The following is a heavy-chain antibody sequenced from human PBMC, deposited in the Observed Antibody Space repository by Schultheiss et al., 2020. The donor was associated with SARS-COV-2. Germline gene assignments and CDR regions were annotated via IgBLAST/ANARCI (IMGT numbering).Heavy chain of an antibody. V-gene: IGHV2-70*01. CDR1: GGSISSYY. D-gene: IGHD3-3*01. Sequence: QTLSLTCTVSGGSISSYYWSWIRQPPGKGLEWLALIDWDDDKYYSTSLKTRLTISKDTSKNQVVLTMTNMDPVDTATYYCARTRRITIFGVGQNYYGMDVWGQGTTVTVSS. CDR2: IDWDDDK. J-gene: IGHJ6*02. CDR3: ARTRRITIFGVGQNYYGMDV.